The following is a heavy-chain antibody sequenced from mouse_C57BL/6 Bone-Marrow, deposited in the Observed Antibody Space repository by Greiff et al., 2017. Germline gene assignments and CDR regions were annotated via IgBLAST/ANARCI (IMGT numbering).Heavy chain of an antibody. J-gene: IGHJ2*01. CDR3: AREGYYYGSSFFDY. CDR1: GYTFTSYW. Sequence: QVQLQQPGAELVKPGASVKLSCKASGYTFTSYWMHWVKQRPGQGLEWIGMIHPNSGSTNYNEKFKSKATLTVDKSSSTAYMQLSSLTSEDSAVYYCAREGYYYGSSFFDYWGQGTTLTVSS. D-gene: IGHD1-1*01. V-gene: IGHV1-64*01. CDR2: IHPNSGST.